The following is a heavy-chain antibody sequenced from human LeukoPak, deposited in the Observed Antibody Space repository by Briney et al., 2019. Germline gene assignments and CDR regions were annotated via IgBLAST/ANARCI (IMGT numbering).Heavy chain of an antibody. Sequence: GESLKISCKGSGYSFTNYWIAWVRQMPGKGLEWMGIIYPGDSDTRYSPSFQGQVTISADKSISTAYLQWSSLKASDTAMYYCAKTRITDRWAFDIWGQGTMVTVSS. CDR3: AKTRITDRWAFDI. D-gene: IGHD3-16*01. V-gene: IGHV5-51*01. CDR2: IYPGDSDT. CDR1: GYSFTNYW. J-gene: IGHJ3*02.